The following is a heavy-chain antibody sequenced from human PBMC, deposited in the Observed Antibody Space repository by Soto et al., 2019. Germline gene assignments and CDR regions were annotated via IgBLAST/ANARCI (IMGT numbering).Heavy chain of an antibody. J-gene: IGHJ5*02. V-gene: IGHV3-74*01. CDR2: INSDGSST. CDR3: ARDSIIAARRGYNWFDP. CDR1: GFTFSSYW. D-gene: IGHD6-6*01. Sequence: GGSLRLSCAASGFTFSSYWMHWVRQAPGKGLVWVSRINSDGSSTSYADSVKGRFTISRDNAKNTLYLQMNSLRAEDTAVYYCARDSIIAARRGYNWFDPWGQGTLVTVSS.